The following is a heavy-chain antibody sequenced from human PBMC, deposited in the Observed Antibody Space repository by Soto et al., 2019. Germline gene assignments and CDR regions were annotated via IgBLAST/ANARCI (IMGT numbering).Heavy chain of an antibody. V-gene: IGHV4-31*03. CDR2: IYYSGST. CDR1: GGCISSVGNY. Sequence: SETLSLTCSVSGGCISSVGNYWTWIRQQPGKGLEWIGYIYYSGSTDYSPSLKSRVTISVDRSKNQFSLNLSSVTAADTAIYYCARESGGYDSSTRYGLDVWGQGTTVTVSS. CDR3: ARESGGYDSSTRYGLDV. J-gene: IGHJ6*02. D-gene: IGHD6-25*01.